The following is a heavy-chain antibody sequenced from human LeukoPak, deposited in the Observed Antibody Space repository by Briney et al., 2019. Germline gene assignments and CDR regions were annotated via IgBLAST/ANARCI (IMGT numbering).Heavy chain of an antibody. CDR3: TRPDALSPYSGFWSANAFDV. CDR2: IYPGDSDT. J-gene: IGHJ3*01. Sequence: PGESLKISCKGSGYTFSNYWIGWVRQMPGKGLEWMGIIYPGDSDTRYSPSFQGQVTISADKSISTAYLQWSSLQASDTAMYYCTRPDALSPYSGFWSANAFDVWGQGTMVTVSS. D-gene: IGHD3-3*01. V-gene: IGHV5-51*01. CDR1: GYTFSNYW.